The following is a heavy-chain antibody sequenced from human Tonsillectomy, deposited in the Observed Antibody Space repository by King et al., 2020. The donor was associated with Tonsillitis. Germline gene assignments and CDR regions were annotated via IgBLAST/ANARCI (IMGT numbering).Heavy chain of an antibody. D-gene: IGHD2-21*02. CDR1: GGSVSSGSYY. CDR2: IFYSGFT. Sequence: VQLQESGPGLVKPSETLSLTCSVSGGSVSSGSYYWSWIRQPPGKGLEWIGNIFYSGFTHYNASLQSRVTMSVDTSKNQFSLKLSSVTATDTAVYYCAGLTGDFDCFEMWGQGTMVTVSS. V-gene: IGHV4-61*01. CDR3: AGLTGDFDCFEM. J-gene: IGHJ3*02.